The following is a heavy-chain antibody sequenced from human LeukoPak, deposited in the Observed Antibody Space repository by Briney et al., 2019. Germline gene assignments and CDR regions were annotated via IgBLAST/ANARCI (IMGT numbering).Heavy chain of an antibody. CDR1: GFTFNNNA. CDR2: INGGGDAT. J-gene: IGHJ3*01. V-gene: IGHV3-23*01. CDR3: ARCTASCYANAFDV. Sequence: GGSLRLSCTASGFTFNNNAMSWVRQAPGKGLEWVSAINGGGDATEYTDSVKGRFTISRDNSKNTLYLQMNSLRPEDTAVYYCARCTASCYANAFDVWAKGHCSPSLQ. D-gene: IGHD2-2*01.